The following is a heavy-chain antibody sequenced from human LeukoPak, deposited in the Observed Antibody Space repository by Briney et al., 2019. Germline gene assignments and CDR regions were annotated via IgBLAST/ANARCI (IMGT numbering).Heavy chain of an antibody. CDR1: GYTFTSYY. J-gene: IGHJ6*02. V-gene: IGHV1-46*01. D-gene: IGHD3-22*01. CDR3: ARDLRDFIKTDSSPWSGMDV. Sequence: GASVKVSCKASGYTFTSYYMHWVRQAPGQGFEWMGIINPSGGSTSYAQKFQGRVTMTRDTSTSTVYMELSSLRSEDTAVYYCARDLRDFIKTDSSPWSGMDVWGQGTTVTVSS. CDR2: INPSGGST.